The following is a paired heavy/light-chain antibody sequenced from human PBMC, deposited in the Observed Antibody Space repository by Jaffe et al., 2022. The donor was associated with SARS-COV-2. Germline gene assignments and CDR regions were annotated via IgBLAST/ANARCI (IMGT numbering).Light chain of an antibody. J-gene: IGLJ2*01. CDR3: SSYTSSSTLL. CDR1: SSDVGGYNY. V-gene: IGLV2-14*03. Sequence: QSALTQPASVSGSPGQSITISCTGTSSDVGGYNYVSWYQHHPGKAPQTHDFPGKAPKLMIYDVSNRPSGVSNRFSGSKSGNAASLTISGLQAEDEADYYCSSYTSSSTLLFGGGTKLTVL. CDR2: DVS.
Heavy chain of an antibody. D-gene: IGHD1-1*01. V-gene: IGHV3-9*01. CDR2: ISWNSGSI. Sequence: EVQLVESGGGLVQPGRSLRLSCAASGFTFDDYAMHWVRQAPGKGLEWVSGISWNSGSIDYADSVKGRFTISRDNAKNSLYLQMNSLSPEDTALYYCAKDGPLKFTGYYMDVWGKGTTVTVSS. CDR1: GFTFDDYA. CDR3: AKDGPLKFTGYYMDV. J-gene: IGHJ6*03.